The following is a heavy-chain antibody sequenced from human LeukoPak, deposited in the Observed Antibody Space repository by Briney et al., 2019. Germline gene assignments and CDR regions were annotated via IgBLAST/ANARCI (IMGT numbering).Heavy chain of an antibody. CDR3: ARVITITDIDY. Sequence: GGSLRLSCAASGFIFSNYEMNWVRQAPGKGLEWVSYISSSGSTIYYADSVKGRFTISRDNAKNSLYLQMNSLRAEDTAVYYCARVITITDIDYWGQGTLVTVSS. CDR1: GFIFSNYE. D-gene: IGHD3-10*01. V-gene: IGHV3-48*03. J-gene: IGHJ4*02. CDR2: ISSSGSTI.